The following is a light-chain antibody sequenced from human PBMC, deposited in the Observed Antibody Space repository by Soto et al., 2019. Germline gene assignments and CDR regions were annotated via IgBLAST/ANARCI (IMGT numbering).Light chain of an antibody. V-gene: IGLV2-14*03. CDR2: EVS. CDR3: SSYTSSSTRV. CDR1: SSDVGAYDY. Sequence: LTQPASVSGSPGQSITISCTGTSSDVGAYDYVPWYQQHPDKAPKLMIYEVSNRPSGVSNRFSGSKSVNTATLTISGLQAEDEADYYCSSYTSSSTRVFGTGTKVTV. J-gene: IGLJ1*01.